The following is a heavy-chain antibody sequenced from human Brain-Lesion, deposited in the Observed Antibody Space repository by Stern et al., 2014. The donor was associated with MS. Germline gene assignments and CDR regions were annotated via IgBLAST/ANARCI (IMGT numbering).Heavy chain of an antibody. CDR1: GGSISSSNW. Sequence: VQLVESGPGLVKPSGTLSLTCAVSGGSISSSNWWSWVRQSPGKGLEWIGESDHRGSTIYNPSLKRRVTVSVDKSKNRFSLTLGSVTAADTAVYFCARFPASRPHVFDSWGQGTLVTVSS. J-gene: IGHJ4*02. D-gene: IGHD6-13*01. V-gene: IGHV4-4*02. CDR2: SDHRGST. CDR3: ARFPASRPHVFDS.